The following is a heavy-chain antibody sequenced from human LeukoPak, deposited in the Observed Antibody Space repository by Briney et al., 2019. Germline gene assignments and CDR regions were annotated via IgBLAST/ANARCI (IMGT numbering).Heavy chain of an antibody. Sequence: GGSLRLSCAASGFTFSDYYMSWIRQAPGKGLEWVSYISSGGSDTNYADSVKGRFTISRDNTKNSLYLQMNSLRAEDTAVYYCARAPQYGDYMWFGFDYWGQGTLVTVSS. D-gene: IGHD4-17*01. CDR3: ARAPQYGDYMWFGFDY. CDR1: GFTFSDYY. J-gene: IGHJ4*02. CDR2: ISSGGSDT. V-gene: IGHV3-11*06.